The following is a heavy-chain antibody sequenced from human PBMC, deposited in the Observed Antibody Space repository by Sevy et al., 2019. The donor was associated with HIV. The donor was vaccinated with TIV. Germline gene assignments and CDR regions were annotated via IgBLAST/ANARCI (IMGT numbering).Heavy chain of an antibody. Sequence: SETLSLTCTVSGGPISSYYWSWIRQPPGKKLEWIGCIHYSGSTKYNPSLNSRVTMSVDTSKNQFSLKLTSVTAADTAVYYCARAPPVRSGDDSLNWFDPWGQGTLVTVSS. CDR1: GGPISSYY. D-gene: IGHD5-12*01. V-gene: IGHV4-59*01. J-gene: IGHJ5*02. CDR3: ARAPPVRSGDDSLNWFDP. CDR2: IHYSGST.